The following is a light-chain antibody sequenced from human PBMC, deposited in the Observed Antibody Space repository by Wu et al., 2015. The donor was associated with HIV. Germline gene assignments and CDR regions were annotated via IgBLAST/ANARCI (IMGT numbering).Light chain of an antibody. CDR2: DAS. Sequence: IQLTQSPSSLPASVGDRVTITCRASQGINSALAWYQQKPGKSPKLLIYDASTLEGGVPSRFSGSGSGTDFTLTINNLQPEDFATYSCQQFHSYPQITFGPGTKV. CDR1: QGINSA. J-gene: IGKJ3*01. CDR3: QQFHSYPQIT. V-gene: IGKV1-13*02.